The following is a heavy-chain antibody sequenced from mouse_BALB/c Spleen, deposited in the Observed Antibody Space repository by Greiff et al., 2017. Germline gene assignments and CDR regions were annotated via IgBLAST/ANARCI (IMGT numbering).Heavy chain of an antibody. CDR2: ISDGGSYT. J-gene: IGHJ3*01. CDR3: ARAETGSFAY. D-gene: IGHD4-1*01. V-gene: IGHV5-4*02. Sequence: EVQRVESGGGLVKPGGSLKLSCAASGFTFSDYYMYWVRQTPEKRLEWVATISDGGSYTYYPDSVKGRFTISRDNAKNNLYLQMSSLKSEDTAMYYCARAETGSFAYWGQGTLVTVSA. CDR1: GFTFSDYY.